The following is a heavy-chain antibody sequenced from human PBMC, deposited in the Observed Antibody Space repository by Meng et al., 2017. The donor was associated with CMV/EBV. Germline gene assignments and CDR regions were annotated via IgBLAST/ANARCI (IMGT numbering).Heavy chain of an antibody. CDR3: ANQYSSGWGGGYFDY. CDR1: GFTSSSYG. Sequence: GESLKISCAASGFTSSSYGMHWVRQAPGKGLEWVAFIRYDGSNKYYADSVKGRFTISRDNSKNTLYLQMNSLRAEDTAVYYCANQYSSGWGGGYFDYWGQGTLVTVSS. J-gene: IGHJ4*02. CDR2: IRYDGSNK. V-gene: IGHV3-30*02. D-gene: IGHD6-25*01.